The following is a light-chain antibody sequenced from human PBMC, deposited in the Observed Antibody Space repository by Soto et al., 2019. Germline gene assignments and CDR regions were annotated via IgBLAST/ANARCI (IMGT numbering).Light chain of an antibody. Sequence: VVTKSAVTLSVSPGERATLSCRASQIVSSNLAWYQQKPGQAPRLLIYGASSRATGIPDRFSGSGSGTDFTLTISSLVHADYAVYYCQQYGGSTPWTSGQGTKVDIK. V-gene: IGKV3-20*01. CDR3: QQYGGSTPWT. CDR1: QIVSSN. CDR2: GAS. J-gene: IGKJ1*01.